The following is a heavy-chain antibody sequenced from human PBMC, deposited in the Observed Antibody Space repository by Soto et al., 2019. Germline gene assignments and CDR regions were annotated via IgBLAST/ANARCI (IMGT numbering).Heavy chain of an antibody. CDR3: ARDAGYCNSVSCYPYNMDV. Sequence: SETLSLTCTVSGESISSGDHYWSWVRQSPGEGLEWIGFIYYSGNTYYNPSLKSRVSMSVDTSNNQYSLKLNSVTAADTAVYYCARDAGYCNSVSCYPYNMDVWGQGTTVTVSS. CDR2: IYYSGNT. CDR1: GESISSGDHY. D-gene: IGHD2-15*01. V-gene: IGHV4-30-4*01. J-gene: IGHJ6*02.